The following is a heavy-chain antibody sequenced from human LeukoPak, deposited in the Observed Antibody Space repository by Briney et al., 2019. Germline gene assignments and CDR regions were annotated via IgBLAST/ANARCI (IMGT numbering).Heavy chain of an antibody. CDR3: AREEGVDTAMAEDDAFDI. Sequence: GGSLRLSCAASGFTFSSYGMSWVRQAPGKGLEWVANIKQDGSEKYYVDSVKGRFTISRDNAKNSLYLQMNSLRAEDTAVYYCAREEGVDTAMAEDDAFDIWGQGTMVTVSS. D-gene: IGHD5-18*01. J-gene: IGHJ3*02. CDR1: GFTFSSYG. V-gene: IGHV3-7*01. CDR2: IKQDGSEK.